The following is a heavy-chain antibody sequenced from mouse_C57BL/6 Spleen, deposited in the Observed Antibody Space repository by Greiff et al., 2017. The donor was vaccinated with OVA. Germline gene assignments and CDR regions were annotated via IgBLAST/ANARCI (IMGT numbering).Heavy chain of an antibody. CDR1: GYTFTDHT. D-gene: IGHD2-5*01. V-gene: IGHV1-78*01. Sequence: QVQLQQSDAELVKPGASVKISCKVSGYTFTDHTIHWMKQRPEQGLEWIGYIYPRDGSTKYNEKFKGKATLTADKSSSTAYMHVNSLTSEDSAVYCCAKEAYYSNCFDYWGQGTTLTVSS. CDR2: IYPRDGST. CDR3: AKEAYYSNCFDY. J-gene: IGHJ2*01.